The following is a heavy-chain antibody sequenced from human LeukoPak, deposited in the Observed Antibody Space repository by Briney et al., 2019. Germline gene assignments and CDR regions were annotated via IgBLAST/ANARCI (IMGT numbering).Heavy chain of an antibody. J-gene: IGHJ6*02. D-gene: IGHD6-19*01. CDR3: ARDLSIAVAWSPNYYYGMDV. V-gene: IGHV1-46*01. Sequence: ASVKVSCKASGYTFTSYFMHWVRQAPGQGLEWMGIINSSGGSTSYAQKFQGRVTMTRDTSTSTVYMELSSLRSEDTAVYYCARDLSIAVAWSPNYYYGMDVWGQGTTVTVSS. CDR2: INSSGGST. CDR1: GYTFTSYF.